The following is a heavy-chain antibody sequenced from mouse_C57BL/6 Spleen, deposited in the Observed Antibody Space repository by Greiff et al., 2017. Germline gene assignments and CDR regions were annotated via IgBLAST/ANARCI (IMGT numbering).Heavy chain of an antibody. D-gene: IGHD1-1*01. J-gene: IGHJ1*03. V-gene: IGHV5-17*01. CDR3: ARSLLLAGYFDV. CDR2: ISSGSSTI. Sequence: DVKLVESGGGLVKPGGSLKLSCAASGFTFSDYGMHWVRQAPEKGLEWVAYISSGSSTIYYADTVKGRFTISRDNAKNTLFLQMTSLRSEDTAMYYCARSLLLAGYFDVWGTGTTVTVSS. CDR1: GFTFSDYG.